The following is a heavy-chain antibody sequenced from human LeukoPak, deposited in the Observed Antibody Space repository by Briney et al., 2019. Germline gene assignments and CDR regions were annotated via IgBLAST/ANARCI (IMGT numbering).Heavy chain of an antibody. Sequence: SQTLSLTCTASGGSISSVDYYWSWIRQPPGKGLEWIGYIYYSGSTYYNPSLKGRLTISVDTSKNHFSLKLSSVTAADTAVYYCAVRYCSTSSCYPYFDYWGQGTLVTVSS. V-gene: IGHV4-30-4*08. CDR2: IYYSGST. D-gene: IGHD2-2*01. CDR3: AVRYCSTSSCYPYFDY. J-gene: IGHJ4*02. CDR1: GGSISSVDYY.